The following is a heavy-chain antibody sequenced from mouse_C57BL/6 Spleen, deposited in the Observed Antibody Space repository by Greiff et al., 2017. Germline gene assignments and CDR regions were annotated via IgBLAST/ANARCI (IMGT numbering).Heavy chain of an antibody. CDR3: ARRGLYYDYEGYFDY. V-gene: IGHV1-80*01. J-gene: IGHJ2*01. CDR1: GYAFSSYW. D-gene: IGHD2-4*01. Sequence: VQLQESGAELVKPGASVKISCKASGYAFSSYWMNWVKQRPGKGLEWIGQIYPGDGDTNYNGKFKGKATLTADKSSSTAYMQLSSLTSEDSAVYFCARRGLYYDYEGYFDYWGQGTTLTVSS. CDR2: IYPGDGDT.